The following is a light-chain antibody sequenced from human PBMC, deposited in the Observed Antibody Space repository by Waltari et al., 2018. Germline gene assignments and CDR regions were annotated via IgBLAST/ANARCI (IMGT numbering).Light chain of an antibody. Sequence: QAVLTQPASLPASPGASASPTCTLRSDINVGTYRIYWYQQRPESPPQFLVRYKSDSDKQQGSGVPSRFSGSKDTSANAGILLISGLQSEDEADYYCMILHNSAVVFGGGTKLTVL. CDR3: MILHNSAVV. V-gene: IGLV5-45*01. CDR2: YKSDSDK. CDR1: SDINVGTYR. J-gene: IGLJ3*02.